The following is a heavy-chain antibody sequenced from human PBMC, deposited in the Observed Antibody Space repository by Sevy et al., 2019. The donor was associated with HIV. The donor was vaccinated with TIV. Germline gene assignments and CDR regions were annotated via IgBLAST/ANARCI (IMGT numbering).Heavy chain of an antibody. Sequence: AAVKVSCKASGGTFSSYAISWVRQAPGQGLEWMGGIIPIFGTANYAQKFQGRVTITADESTSTAYMELSSLGSEDTAVYYCARADPITIFGVVITAGYYYGMDVWGQGTTVTVSS. CDR1: GGTFSSYA. J-gene: IGHJ6*02. CDR2: IIPIFGTA. V-gene: IGHV1-69*13. CDR3: ARADPITIFGVVITAGYYYGMDV. D-gene: IGHD3-3*01.